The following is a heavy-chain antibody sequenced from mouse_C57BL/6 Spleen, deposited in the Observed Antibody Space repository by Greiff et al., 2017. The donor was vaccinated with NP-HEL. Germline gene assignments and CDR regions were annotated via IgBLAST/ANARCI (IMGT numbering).Heavy chain of an antibody. V-gene: IGHV1-81*01. Sequence: QVQLQQPGAELARPGASVKLSCKASGYTFTSYGISWVKQRTGQGLEWIGEIYPRSGNTYYNEKFKGKATLTADKSSSTAYMELRSLTSEDSAVYFCARGGIYYDPFDYWGQGTTLTVSS. CDR1: GYTFTSYG. D-gene: IGHD2-4*01. CDR2: IYPRSGNT. CDR3: ARGGIYYDPFDY. J-gene: IGHJ2*01.